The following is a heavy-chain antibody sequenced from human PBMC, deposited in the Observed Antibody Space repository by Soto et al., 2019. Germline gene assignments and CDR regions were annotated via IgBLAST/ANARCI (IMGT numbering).Heavy chain of an antibody. CDR2: IIPIFGTA. CDR1: GGTFSSYA. V-gene: IGHV1-69*13. Sequence: GASVKVSCKASGGTFSSYAISWVRQAPGQGLEWMGGIIPIFGTANYAQKFQGRVTITADESTSTAYMELSSLRSEDTAVYYCARDPDIVVVVAATPRAGYGMDVWGQGTTVTVSS. D-gene: IGHD2-15*01. CDR3: ARDPDIVVVVAATPRAGYGMDV. J-gene: IGHJ6*02.